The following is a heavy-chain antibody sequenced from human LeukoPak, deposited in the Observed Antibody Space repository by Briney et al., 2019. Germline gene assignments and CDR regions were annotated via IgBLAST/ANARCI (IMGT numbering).Heavy chain of an antibody. D-gene: IGHD3-10*01. CDR3: VVYLGDTGFGDAFDI. CDR2: IKQDGSEK. V-gene: IGHV3-7*01. CDR1: GFTFSSYE. Sequence: GGSLRLSCAASGFTFSSYEMNWVRQAPGKGLEWVANIKQDGSEKYYVDSVKGRFTISRDNSKNTLYLQMNSLRAEDTAVYYCVVYLGDTGFGDAFDIWGQGTMVTVSS. J-gene: IGHJ3*02.